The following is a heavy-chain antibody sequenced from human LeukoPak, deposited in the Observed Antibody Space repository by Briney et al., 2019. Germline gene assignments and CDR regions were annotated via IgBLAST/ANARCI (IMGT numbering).Heavy chain of an antibody. V-gene: IGHV3-33*01. Sequence: GGSLRLSCAASVFTFRNFGMHWVRQAPGKGLEWVAVIWYDGNNKYYADSVKGRFTISRDNSKNTLYLQMKSLRAEDTAVYYCARDYHGLDYWGQGTLVTVSS. CDR3: ARDYHGLDY. CDR2: IWYDGNNK. J-gene: IGHJ4*02. D-gene: IGHD2-2*01. CDR1: VFTFRNFG.